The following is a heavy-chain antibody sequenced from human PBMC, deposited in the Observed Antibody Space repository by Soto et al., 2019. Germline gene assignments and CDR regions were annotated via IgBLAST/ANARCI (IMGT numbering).Heavy chain of an antibody. CDR2: IKQDGSEK. Sequence: PGGSLRLSCAASGFTFSSYWMSWVRQAPGKGLEWVANIKQDGSEKYYVDSVKGRFTISRDNAKNSLYLQMNSLRAEDTAVYYCARGFIAVAGTKYAFDIWGQGTMVTVSS. V-gene: IGHV3-7*01. CDR1: GFTFSSYW. J-gene: IGHJ3*02. D-gene: IGHD6-19*01. CDR3: ARGFIAVAGTKYAFDI.